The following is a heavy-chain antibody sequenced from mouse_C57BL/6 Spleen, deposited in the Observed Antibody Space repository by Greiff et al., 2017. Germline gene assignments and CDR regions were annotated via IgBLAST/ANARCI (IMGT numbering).Heavy chain of an antibody. V-gene: IGHV1-54*01. CDR3: ARPVYYDYDVGFAY. D-gene: IGHD2-4*01. CDR1: GYAFTNYL. CDR2: INPGSGGT. Sequence: QVQLQQSGAELVRPGTSVKVSCKASGYAFTNYLIEWVKQRPGQGLEWIGVINPGSGGTNYNEKFKGKATLTADKSSSTAYMQLSSLTTEDSAVYFCARPVYYDYDVGFAYWGQGTLVTVSA. J-gene: IGHJ3*01.